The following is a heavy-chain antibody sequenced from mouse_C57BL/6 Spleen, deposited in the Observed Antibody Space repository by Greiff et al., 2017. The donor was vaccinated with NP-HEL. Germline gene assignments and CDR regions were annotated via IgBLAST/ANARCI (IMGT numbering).Heavy chain of an antibody. J-gene: IGHJ4*01. CDR1: GYTFTSYT. V-gene: IGHV1-4*01. CDR3: ARDGSYGAMDY. CDR2: INPSSGYT. Sequence: QVQLKQSGAELARPGASVKMSCKASGYTFTSYTMHWVKQRPGQGLEWIGYINPSSGYTKYNQKFKDKATLTADKSSSTAYMQLSSLTSEDSAVYYCARDGSYGAMDYWGQGTSVTVSS. D-gene: IGHD1-1*02.